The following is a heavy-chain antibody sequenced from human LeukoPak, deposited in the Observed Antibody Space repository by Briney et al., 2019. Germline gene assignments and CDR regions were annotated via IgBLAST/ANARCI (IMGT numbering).Heavy chain of an antibody. CDR3: ARYYDILTGYSNFDY. CDR2: ISAYNGNT. Sequence: ASGKVCCKATGYTCASYGISWVLQAPGQGLEWMGWISAYNGNTNYAQKLQGRVTMTTDTSTSTAYMELRSLRSDDTAVYYCARYYDILTGYSNFDYWGQGTLVTVSS. V-gene: IGHV1-18*01. J-gene: IGHJ4*02. D-gene: IGHD3-9*01. CDR1: GYTCASYG.